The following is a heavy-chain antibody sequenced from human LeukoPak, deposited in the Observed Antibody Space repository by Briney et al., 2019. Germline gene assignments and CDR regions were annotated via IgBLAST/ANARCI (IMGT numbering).Heavy chain of an antibody. J-gene: IGHJ5*02. Sequence: ASVKVSCKASGYTFTSYGISWVRQAPGQGLEWMGWISAYNGNTNYAQKLQGRITMTTDTSTSTAYMELRSLRSDDTAVYYCASTHYDILTGYVSWGQGTLVTVSS. D-gene: IGHD3-9*01. CDR1: GYTFTSYG. CDR3: ASTHYDILTGYVS. V-gene: IGHV1-18*01. CDR2: ISAYNGNT.